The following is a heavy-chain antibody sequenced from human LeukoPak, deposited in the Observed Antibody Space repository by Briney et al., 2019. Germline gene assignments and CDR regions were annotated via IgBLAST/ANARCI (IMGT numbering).Heavy chain of an antibody. V-gene: IGHV3-7*01. CDR1: GFTFTDYW. CDR2: IRQDGGEK. CDR3: ARDGTAAGLYFDL. J-gene: IGHJ4*01. Sequence: GGSLRLSCAVSGFTFTDYWMNWVGQAPGTGLEWVASIRQDGGEKSYVDSVKGRFTISRDNTKSSLYLQINSLRAEDTAVYYCARDGTAAGLYFDLWGQGTLVTVSS. D-gene: IGHD6-13*01.